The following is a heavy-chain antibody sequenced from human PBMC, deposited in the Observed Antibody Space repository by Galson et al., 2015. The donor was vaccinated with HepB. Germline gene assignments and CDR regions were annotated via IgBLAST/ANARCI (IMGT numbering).Heavy chain of an antibody. CDR2: IYTSGST. CDR1: GGSISSYY. CDR3: ARASYPPVYSSSSYQTTYYYYMDV. Sequence: SLTCTVSGGSISSYYWSWIRQPAGKGLEWIGRIYTSGSTNYNPSLKSRVTMSVDTSKNQFSLKLSSVTAADTAVYYCARASYPPVYSSSSYQTTYYYYMDVWGKGTTVTVSS. D-gene: IGHD6-6*01. V-gene: IGHV4-4*07. J-gene: IGHJ6*03.